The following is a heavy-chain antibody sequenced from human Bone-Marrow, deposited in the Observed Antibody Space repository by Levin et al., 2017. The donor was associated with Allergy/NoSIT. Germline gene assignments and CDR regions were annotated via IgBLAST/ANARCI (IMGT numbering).Heavy chain of an antibody. CDR2: ISYDGSNK. CDR1: GFTFSSYG. CDR3: AKDPSGSTTTGDY. D-gene: IGHD2-2*01. J-gene: IGHJ4*02. V-gene: IGHV3-30*18. Sequence: GESLKISCAASGFTFSSYGMHWVRQAPGKGLEWVAVISYDGSNKYYADSVKGRFTISRDNSKNTLYLQMNSLRAEDTAVYYCAKDPSGSTTTGDYWGQGTLVTVSS.